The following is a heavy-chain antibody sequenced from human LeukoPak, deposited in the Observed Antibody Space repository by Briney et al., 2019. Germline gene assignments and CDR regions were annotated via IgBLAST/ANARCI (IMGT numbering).Heavy chain of an antibody. CDR1: GYTFTSYD. CDR3: ARGLGYCSSTSCSNWFDP. J-gene: IGHJ5*02. Sequence: ASVKVSCKASGYTFTSYDINWVRQATGQGLEWMGWMNPNSGNTGYAQKFQGRVTMTRNTSISTAYMELSSLRSEDTAVYYCARGLGYCSSTSCSNWFDPWGQGTLVTVSS. V-gene: IGHV1-8*01. D-gene: IGHD2-2*01. CDR2: MNPNSGNT.